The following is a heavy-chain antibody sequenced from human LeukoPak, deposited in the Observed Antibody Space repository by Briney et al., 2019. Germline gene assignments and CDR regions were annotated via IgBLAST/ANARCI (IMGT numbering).Heavy chain of an antibody. J-gene: IGHJ3*02. CDR3: ARGNVPRYNWNYEVGFDI. V-gene: IGHV1-2*02. CDR1: GYTFTGYY. Sequence: ASVKVSCKASGYTFTGYYMHWVRQAPGQGLEWMGWINPNSGGTNYAQKFQGRVTMTRDTSISTAYMELSSLRSEDTAVYYCARGNVPRYNWNYEVGFDIWGQGTMVTVSS. CDR2: INPNSGGT. D-gene: IGHD1-7*01.